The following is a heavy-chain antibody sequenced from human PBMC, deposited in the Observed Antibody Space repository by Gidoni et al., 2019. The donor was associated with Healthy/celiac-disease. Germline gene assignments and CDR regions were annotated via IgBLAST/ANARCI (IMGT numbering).Heavy chain of an antibody. J-gene: IGHJ4*02. Sequence: EVQLLESGGGLVQPGGSLRLSCAASGFTFSRFAMSWVRQAPGKGLEWVSAISGSSGTTSYADSVKGRFSVSRDNSKNTLYLQVNSLRAEDTAVYYCAKGWDYYDSSGYIFFDYWGQGTLVTVSS. CDR2: ISGSSGTT. D-gene: IGHD3-22*01. V-gene: IGHV3-23*01. CDR1: GFTFSRFA. CDR3: AKGWDYYDSSGYIFFDY.